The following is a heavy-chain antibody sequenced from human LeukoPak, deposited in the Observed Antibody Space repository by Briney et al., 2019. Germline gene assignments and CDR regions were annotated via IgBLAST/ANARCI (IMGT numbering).Heavy chain of an antibody. D-gene: IGHD3-22*01. J-gene: IGHJ4*02. Sequence: SETLSLTCTVSGGSISSYYWSWIRQPAGRGLEWIGRIYTSGSTNYNPSLKSRVAMSVDTSKNQFSLKLSSVTAADTAVYYCARDQYYYDSSGYYYLGYWGQGTLVTVSS. CDR1: GGSISSYY. CDR2: IYTSGST. V-gene: IGHV4-4*07. CDR3: ARDQYYYDSSGYYYLGY.